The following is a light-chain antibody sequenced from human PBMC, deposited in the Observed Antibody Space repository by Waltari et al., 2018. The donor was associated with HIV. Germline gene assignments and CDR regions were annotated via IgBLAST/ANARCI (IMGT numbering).Light chain of an antibody. CDR1: SSDIGGYNY. CDR3: VSYAGSNTVI. Sequence: QSALTQPPSASGSPGQSVTISCTGTSSDIGGYNYVSWYQQHPGKAPKLIIFEFTKRPSGLPNRFSGSKSGNTASLTVSGLQAEDEADYYCVSYAGSNTVIFGGGTRLTVL. CDR2: EFT. J-gene: IGLJ2*01. V-gene: IGLV2-8*01.